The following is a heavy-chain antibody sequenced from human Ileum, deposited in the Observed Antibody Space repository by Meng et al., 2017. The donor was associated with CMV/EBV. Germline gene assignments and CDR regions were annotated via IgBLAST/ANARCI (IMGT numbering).Heavy chain of an antibody. CDR1: GGSISSYF. Sequence: QWQLQESGPGLVKPSATLSLTCIVAGGSISSYFWTWIRQPAEKGLEWIGRIYTSGSTNYNPSLKSRVTMSVDTSKNHFSLNLSSVTAADTAVYYCAREADTAMARGLDYWGQGMLVTVSS. CDR3: AREADTAMARGLDY. V-gene: IGHV4-4*07. J-gene: IGHJ4*02. D-gene: IGHD5-18*01. CDR2: IYTSGST.